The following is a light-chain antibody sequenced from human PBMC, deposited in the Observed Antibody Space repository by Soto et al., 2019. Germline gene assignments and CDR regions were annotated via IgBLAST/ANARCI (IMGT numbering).Light chain of an antibody. Sequence: RVMTQSPATLSVSPGERATLSCRASQSVGTRLAWYQQKPGQAPRLLIYGASARAAGISPRFSGGGSGTEFTLTISSLQSEDLAVYYCQQYSDWPRTFGQGTKVGIK. CDR1: QSVGTR. CDR2: GAS. CDR3: QQYSDWPRT. V-gene: IGKV3D-15*01. J-gene: IGKJ1*01.